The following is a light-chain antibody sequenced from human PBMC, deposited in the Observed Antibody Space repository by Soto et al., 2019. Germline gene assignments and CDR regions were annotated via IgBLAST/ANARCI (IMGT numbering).Light chain of an antibody. J-gene: IGKJ1*01. CDR3: QQYCSSPRT. V-gene: IGKV3-20*01. Sequence: IGVAQSAGTVSLSPWERATSAGRSSQRISSSYLAWYQQKPGQAPRLLIYAASSRPSGIPARFSGSGSGTDFTLTISRLQPEDFAAYYCQQYCSSPRTFGQGTKVDIK. CDR2: AAS. CDR1: QRISSSY.